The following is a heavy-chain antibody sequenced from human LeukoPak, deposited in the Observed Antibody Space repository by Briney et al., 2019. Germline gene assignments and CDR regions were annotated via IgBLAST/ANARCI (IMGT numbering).Heavy chain of an antibody. V-gene: IGHV4-4*07. CDR3: ARSRGRGYSDY. Sequence: SETLSLTCTVSGGSLGSYHWSWIRQPAGKGLEWIGRIYASGSINYNPSLQSRVTMSLDTSKNQFSLQLSSVTAADTAVYYCARSRGRGYSDYWGQGTLVTVSS. D-gene: IGHD6-25*01. CDR2: IYASGSI. CDR1: GGSLGSYH. J-gene: IGHJ4*02.